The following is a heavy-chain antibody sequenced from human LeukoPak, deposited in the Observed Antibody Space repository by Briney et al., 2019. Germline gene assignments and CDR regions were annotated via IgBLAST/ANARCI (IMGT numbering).Heavy chain of an antibody. D-gene: IGHD5-18*01. CDR1: GYGFTSYW. J-gene: IGHJ4*02. CDR3: ARQQVERDTAYEY. V-gene: IGHV5-51*01. Sequence: GLSLTISSPASGYGFTSYWIGWARPMPGNRLEWMGIIFPGDSDTRYSPSFQGQVTFSADKSISTAYLQWSRLKASASAMYYCARQQVERDTAYEYCGEGTLVTVSS. CDR2: IFPGDSDT.